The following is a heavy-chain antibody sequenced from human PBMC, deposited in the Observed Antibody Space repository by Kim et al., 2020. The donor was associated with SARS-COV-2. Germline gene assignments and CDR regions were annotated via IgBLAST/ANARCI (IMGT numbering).Heavy chain of an antibody. Sequence: RFTISRDNSKNTLYLQMNSLRAEDTAVYYCAKGTMIVVVKGLYDYYGMDVWGQGTTVTVSS. CDR3: AKGTMIVVVKGLYDYYGMDV. D-gene: IGHD3-22*01. V-gene: IGHV3-23*01. J-gene: IGHJ6*02.